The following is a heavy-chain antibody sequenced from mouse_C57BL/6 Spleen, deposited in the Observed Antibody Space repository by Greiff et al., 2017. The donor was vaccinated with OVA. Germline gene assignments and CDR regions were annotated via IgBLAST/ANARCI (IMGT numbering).Heavy chain of an antibody. J-gene: IGHJ2*01. Sequence: DVKLQESGGGLVQPGGSMKLSCVASGFTFSNYWMNWVRQSPEKGLEWVAQIRLKSDNYATHYAESVKGRFTISGDDSKSSVYLQINNLGAKDTGIYYCTGPTCFDYWGKGTTLTVSS. D-gene: IGHD6-1*01. CDR1: GFTFSNYW. V-gene: IGHV6-3*01. CDR2: IRLKSDNYAT. CDR3: TGPTCFDY.